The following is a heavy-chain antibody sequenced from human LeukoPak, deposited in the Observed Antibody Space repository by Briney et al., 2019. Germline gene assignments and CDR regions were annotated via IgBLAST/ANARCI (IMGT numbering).Heavy chain of an antibody. D-gene: IGHD3-22*01. V-gene: IGHV3-23*01. CDR3: AKLYYDSSGPLLGYYFDY. CDR2: ISGSGGST. J-gene: IGHJ4*02. Sequence: GGSLRLSCAASGFTFSSYAMSWVRQAPGKGLEWVSAISGSGGSTYYADSVKGRFTISRDNSKNTLYLQMNSLRAEDTAVYYCAKLYYDSSGPLLGYYFDYWGQGTLVIVSS. CDR1: GFTFSSYA.